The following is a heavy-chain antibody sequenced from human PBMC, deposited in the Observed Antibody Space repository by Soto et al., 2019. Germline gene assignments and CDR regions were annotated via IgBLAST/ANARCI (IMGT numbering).Heavy chain of an antibody. CDR3: ARLSGDHSAFFSYGIDA. J-gene: IGHJ6*02. V-gene: IGHV3-74*01. CDR2: MNSDGHIS. Sequence: GSLRLSCAGSGFTFDTYWMNWVRQAPGKGPEWLSGMNSDGHISRYAESVKGRFTITKDNARNTLSLQMDSLRADDTAVYYCARLSGDHSAFFSYGIDAWGQGTTVTVSS. D-gene: IGHD2-21*01. CDR1: GFTFDTYW.